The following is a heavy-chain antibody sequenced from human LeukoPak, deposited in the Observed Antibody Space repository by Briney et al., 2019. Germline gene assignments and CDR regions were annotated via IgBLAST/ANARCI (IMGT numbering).Heavy chain of an antibody. Sequence: PGGSLRLSCAASGFTVSSNYMTWVRQAPGKGLEWVSLIYSGGSTYYTDSVKGRFTISRDNAKNTLYLQMNSLRAEDTAIYFCARVRSDYSSSSPPDYWGQGTPVTVSS. CDR2: IYSGGST. J-gene: IGHJ4*02. V-gene: IGHV3-53*01. CDR3: ARVRSDYSSSSPPDY. D-gene: IGHD6-6*01. CDR1: GFTVSSNY.